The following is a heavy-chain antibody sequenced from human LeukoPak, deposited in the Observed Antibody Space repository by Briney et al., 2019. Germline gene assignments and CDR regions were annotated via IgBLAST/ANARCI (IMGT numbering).Heavy chain of an antibody. CDR2: ISGSGGST. CDR1: GFTFSSYA. V-gene: IGHV3-23*01. D-gene: IGHD6-13*01. CDR3: ARVFSSSWKGGFDY. Sequence: GGSLSLSCAASGFTFSSYAMSWVRQAPGKGLEWVSAISGSGGSTYYADSVKGRFTISRDNSKNTLYLQMNSLRAEDTAVYYCARVFSSSWKGGFDYWGQGTLVTVSS. J-gene: IGHJ4*02.